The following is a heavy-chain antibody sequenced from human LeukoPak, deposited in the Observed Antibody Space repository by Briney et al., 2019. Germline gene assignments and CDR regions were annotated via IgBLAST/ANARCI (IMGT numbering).Heavy chain of an antibody. CDR3: VPTGIAVAGTL. D-gene: IGHD6-19*01. CDR1: GYTFTGYY. Sequence: GASVKVSCKASGYTFTGYYMHWVRQAPGQGLEWMGRINPNSGGTNYAQKFQGRVTMTRATSISTAYMELSRLGSDDTAVYYCVPTGIAVAGTLWGQGTLVTVSS. V-gene: IGHV1-2*06. CDR2: INPNSGGT. J-gene: IGHJ4*02.